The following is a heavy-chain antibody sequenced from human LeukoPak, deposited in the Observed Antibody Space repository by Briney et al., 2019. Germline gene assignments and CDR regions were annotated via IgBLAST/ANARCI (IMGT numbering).Heavy chain of an antibody. J-gene: IGHJ3*02. D-gene: IGHD4-23*01. CDR3: ARLFGGNSFRDAFDI. Sequence: ASVKVSCKVSGYTLTELSMHWVRQAPGKGLEWMGGFDPEDGETIYAQKFQGRVTMTEDTSTDTAYMELSSLRSEDTAVYYCARLFGGNSFRDAFDIWGQGTMVTVSS. CDR1: GYTLTELS. V-gene: IGHV1-24*01. CDR2: FDPEDGET.